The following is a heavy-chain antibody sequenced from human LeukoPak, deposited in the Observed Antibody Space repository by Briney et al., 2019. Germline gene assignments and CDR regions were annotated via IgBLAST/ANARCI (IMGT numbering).Heavy chain of an antibody. J-gene: IGHJ5*02. CDR1: GDSITNYY. V-gene: IGHV4-59*01. CDR2: IFYSGSA. Sequence: PSETLSLTCSVSGDSITNYYWSWIRQPPGKGLEWIGYIFYSGSANYNPSLKSRVSISIDTPKKQFSLKLSSVTAADTAVYYCARVTITMVRGEFDPWGQGTLVTVSS. CDR3: ARVTITMVRGEFDP. D-gene: IGHD3-10*01.